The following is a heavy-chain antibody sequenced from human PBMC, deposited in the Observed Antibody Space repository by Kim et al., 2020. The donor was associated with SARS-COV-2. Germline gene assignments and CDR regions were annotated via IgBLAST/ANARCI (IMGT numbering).Heavy chain of an antibody. D-gene: IGHD5-18*01. CDR2: IYYSGST. Sequence: SETLSLTCTVSGGSISSSSYYWGWIRQPPGKGLEWIGSIYYSGSTYYNPSLKSRVTISVDTSKNQFSLKLSSVTAADTAVYYCANTWIQLWLRGHDAFDIWGQGTMVTVSS. V-gene: IGHV4-39*01. CDR3: ANTWIQLWLRGHDAFDI. CDR1: GGSISSSSYY. J-gene: IGHJ3*02.